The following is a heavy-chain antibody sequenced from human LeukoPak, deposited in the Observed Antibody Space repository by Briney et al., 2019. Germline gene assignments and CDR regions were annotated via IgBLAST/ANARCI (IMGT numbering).Heavy chain of an antibody. CDR3: ARVGRGDSFLYSSSWSNYYYYMDV. J-gene: IGHJ6*03. CDR1: GYTFTSYA. V-gene: IGHV1-18*01. D-gene: IGHD6-13*01. Sequence: GASVKVSCKASGYTFTSYAMNWVRQAPGQGLEWMGWISAYNGNTNYAQKLQGRVTMTTDTSTSTAYMELSSLRSEDTAVYYCARVGRGDSFLYSSSWSNYYYYMDVWGKGTTVTVSS. CDR2: ISAYNGNT.